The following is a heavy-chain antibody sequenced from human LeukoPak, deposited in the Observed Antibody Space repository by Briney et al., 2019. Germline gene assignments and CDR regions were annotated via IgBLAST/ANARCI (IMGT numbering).Heavy chain of an antibody. CDR2: ISACNGNT. V-gene: IGHV1-18*01. D-gene: IGHD3-10*01. CDR3: ARDRTMVRGAPGGY. CDR1: GGTFSSYG. J-gene: IGHJ4*02. Sequence: GSSVKVSCKASGGTFSSYGISWVRQAPGQGLEWMGWISACNGNTNYAQKLQGRVTMTTDTSTSTAYMELRSLRSDDTAVYYCARDRTMVRGAPGGYWGQGTLVTVSS.